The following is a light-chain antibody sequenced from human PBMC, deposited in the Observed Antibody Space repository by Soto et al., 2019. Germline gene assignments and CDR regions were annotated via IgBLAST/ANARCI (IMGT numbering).Light chain of an antibody. CDR1: QSVSSYS. V-gene: IGKV3-20*01. CDR3: HYGNSPPWT. J-gene: IGKJ1*01. CDR2: GAS. Sequence: EIVLTQSPGTLSLSPGERATLSCRASQSVSSYSLAWYQQKPGQAPRLLIGGASSRPTGIPDRFSGSGSGTDFTLTISRLEPEDFAVYYCHYGNSPPWTFGQGTKVDIK.